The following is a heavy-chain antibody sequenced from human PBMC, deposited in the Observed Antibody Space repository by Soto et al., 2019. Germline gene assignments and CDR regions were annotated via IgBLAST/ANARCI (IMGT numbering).Heavy chain of an antibody. CDR1: GGSINSSPFY. CDR2: IYHSGST. J-gene: IGHJ6*03. CDR3: ARNWADTMVRGVDYYYMDV. Sequence: SETLSLTCTVSGGSINSSPFYWGWIRQPPEKGQEWIETIYHSGSTYYNPSFKSRVTISVVMFKIQFSLKLSSVTAADTAVYYCARNWADTMVRGVDYYYMDVWGKGTTVTVSS. D-gene: IGHD3-10*01. V-gene: IGHV4-39*07.